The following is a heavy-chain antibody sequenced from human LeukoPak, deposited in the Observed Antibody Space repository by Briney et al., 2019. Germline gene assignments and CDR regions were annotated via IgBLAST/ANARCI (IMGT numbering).Heavy chain of an antibody. CDR1: GGSTSSSSYY. Sequence: SETLSLTCTVSGGSTSSSSYYWGWIRQPPGKGLEWIGSIYYSGSTYYNPSLKSRVTISVDTSKNQFSLKLSSVTAADTAVYYCVAMVLVHYFDYWGQGTLVTVSS. CDR2: IYYSGST. CDR3: VAMVLVHYFDY. V-gene: IGHV4-39*01. J-gene: IGHJ4*02. D-gene: IGHD5-18*01.